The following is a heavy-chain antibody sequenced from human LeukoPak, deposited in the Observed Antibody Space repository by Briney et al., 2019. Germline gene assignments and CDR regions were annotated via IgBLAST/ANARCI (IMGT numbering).Heavy chain of an antibody. V-gene: IGHV3-23*01. D-gene: IGHD6-6*01. Sequence: QPGGSLRLSCAASGFTFSSYSMSWVRQAPGKGLEWVSAISDSAVNTYYADSVKGRFTISRDNSKNTLYLQMDSLRAEDTAVYFCAKTLLTTRPFDYWGQGALVTVSS. CDR1: GFTFSSYS. CDR3: AKTLLTTRPFDY. J-gene: IGHJ4*02. CDR2: ISDSAVNT.